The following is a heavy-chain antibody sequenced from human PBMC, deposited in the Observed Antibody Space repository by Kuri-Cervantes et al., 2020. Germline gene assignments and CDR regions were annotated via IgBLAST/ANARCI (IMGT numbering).Heavy chain of an antibody. CDR3: ARWVETVNWFDP. V-gene: IGHV1-24*01. D-gene: IGHD5-24*01. J-gene: IGHJ5*02. Sequence: ASVKVSCKVSGYTLTELSMHWVRQAPGKGLEWMGGFDPEDGETIYAQKFQGRVTMTEDTSTDTAYMELSSLRSGDTAVYYCARWVETVNWFDPWGQGTLVTVSS. CDR1: GYTLTELS. CDR2: FDPEDGET.